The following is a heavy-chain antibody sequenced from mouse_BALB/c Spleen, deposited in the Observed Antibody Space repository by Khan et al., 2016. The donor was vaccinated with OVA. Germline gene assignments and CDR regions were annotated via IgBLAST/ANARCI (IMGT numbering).Heavy chain of an antibody. Sequence: QIQLVQSGPELKKPGETVKISCKASGYTFTNYGMNWVPQSPGKALKWMGWINTYTGEPTYADDFTGRFAFSLETSASTAYLQINNLKNEDTATYFCARPPYCSYTLDYWGQGTSVTVSS. CDR2: INTYTGEP. CDR1: GYTFTNYG. CDR3: ARPPYCSYTLDY. D-gene: IGHD2-10*01. J-gene: IGHJ4*01. V-gene: IGHV9-3-1*01.